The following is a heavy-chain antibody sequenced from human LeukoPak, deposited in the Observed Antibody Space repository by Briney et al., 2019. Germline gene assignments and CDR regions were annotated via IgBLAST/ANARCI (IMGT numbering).Heavy chain of an antibody. CDR3: ARDPAAAGTVDY. D-gene: IGHD6-13*01. J-gene: IGHJ4*02. V-gene: IGHV4-59*12. CDR2: IYYSGST. CDR1: GGSISSYY. Sequence: SETLSLTCTVSGGSISSYYWSWIRQPPGKGLEWIGYIYYSGSTNYNPSLKSRVTISVDTSKNQFSLKLSSVTAADTAVYYCARDPAAAGTVDYWGQGTLVTVSS.